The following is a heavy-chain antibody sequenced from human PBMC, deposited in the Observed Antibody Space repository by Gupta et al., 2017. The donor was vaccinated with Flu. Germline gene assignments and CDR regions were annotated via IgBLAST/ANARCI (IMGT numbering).Heavy chain of an antibody. D-gene: IGHD1-1*01. CDR3: ARNDPQHDYGDY. Sequence: EVQLLESGGGLVQPGGSLRLSCAASGFTFSSSAMSWVRQAPGKGLEWVSAISGSGGSTYYADSVKGRFTISRDNSKNTLYLQMNSLRAEDTAVYYCARNDPQHDYGDYEGQGTLVTVSS. CDR2: ISGSGGST. J-gene: IGHJ4*02. CDR1: GFTFSSSA. V-gene: IGHV3-23*01.